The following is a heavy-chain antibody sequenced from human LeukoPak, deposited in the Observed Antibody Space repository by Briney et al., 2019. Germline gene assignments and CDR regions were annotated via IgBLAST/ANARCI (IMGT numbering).Heavy chain of an antibody. V-gene: IGHV3-21*01. D-gene: IGHD3-22*01. CDR3: TTEYNFNYYDSSGYYY. Sequence: PGGSLRLSCAASGLTFSSYSMNWVRQAPGKGLEWVSSISSSSSYIYYADSVKGRFTISRDNAKNSLYLQMNSLRAEDTAVYYCTTEYNFNYYDSSGYYYWGQGTLVTVSS. CDR1: GLTFSSYS. CDR2: ISSSSSYI. J-gene: IGHJ4*02.